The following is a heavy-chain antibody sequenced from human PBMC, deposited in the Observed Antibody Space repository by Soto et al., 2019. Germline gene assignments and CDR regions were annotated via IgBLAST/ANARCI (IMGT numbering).Heavy chain of an antibody. CDR1: GYTFTHYG. Sequence: QVQLVQSGAEVKKPGASVTVSCKASGYTFTHYGFSWVRQAPGQGLEWMGWISGYNGNTKYAEKFQNRVTMTTDTSTNTAHMELRSLRSDDTAVYYCAREGQAPYYYYGMDVWGQGTAVTVSS. J-gene: IGHJ6*02. V-gene: IGHV1-18*01. CDR3: AREGQAPYYYYGMDV. CDR2: ISGYNGNT.